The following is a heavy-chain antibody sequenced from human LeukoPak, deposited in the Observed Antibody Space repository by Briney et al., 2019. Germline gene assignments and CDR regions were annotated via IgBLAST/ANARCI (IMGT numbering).Heavy chain of an antibody. Sequence: GASVKVSCKASGYTFTSYDINWVRQATGQGLEWMGWMNPNSGNTGYAQKFQGRVTMTRNTSISTAYMELSSLRSEDTAVYYCARGSRETRFKYCSSTSCYYYYYGMDVWGQGTTVTVSS. CDR3: ARGSRETRFKYCSSTSCYYYYYGMDV. CDR1: GYTFTSYD. J-gene: IGHJ6*02. D-gene: IGHD2-2*01. CDR2: MNPNSGNT. V-gene: IGHV1-8*01.